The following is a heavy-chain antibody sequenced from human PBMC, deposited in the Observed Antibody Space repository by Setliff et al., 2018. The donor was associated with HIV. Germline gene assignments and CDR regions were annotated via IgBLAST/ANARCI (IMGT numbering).Heavy chain of an antibody. V-gene: IGHV1-8*02. D-gene: IGHD3-22*01. CDR2: MNPNYVNA. J-gene: IGHJ6*02. CDR3: ARSKTYYYDSSGIYDDYNYYGMDV. CDR1: GYTFSGFY. Sequence: ASVKVSCKASGYTFSGFYIHWVRQAPGQWLEWMGWMNPNYVNAGYAEKFEGRVTMTSNTLTTTVYMELSSLRSEDTAVYYCARSKTYYYDSSGIYDDYNYYGMDVWGQGTTVTVSS.